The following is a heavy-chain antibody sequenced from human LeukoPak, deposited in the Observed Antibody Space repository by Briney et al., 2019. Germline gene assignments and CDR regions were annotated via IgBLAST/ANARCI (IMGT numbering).Heavy chain of an antibody. CDR1: GFTFSSYG. J-gene: IGHJ4*02. CDR3: ASLFGGVIVNPYPDY. V-gene: IGHV3-30*03. D-gene: IGHD3-16*02. CDR2: ISYDGSNK. Sequence: GGSLRLSCAASGFTFSSYGMHWVRQAPGKGLEWVAVISYDGSNKYYADSVKGRFTISRDNSKNTLYLQMNSLRAEDTAVYYCASLFGGVIVNPYPDYWGQGTLVTVSS.